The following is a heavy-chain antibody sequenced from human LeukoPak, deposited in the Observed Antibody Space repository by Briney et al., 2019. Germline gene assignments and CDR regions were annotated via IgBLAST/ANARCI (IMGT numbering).Heavy chain of an antibody. D-gene: IGHD3-3*01. CDR1: GFTFSSYW. CDR2: IKQDGSEK. J-gene: IGHJ4*02. Sequence: PGGSLRLSCAASGFTFSSYWMSWVRQAPGKGPEWVANIKQDGSEKYYVDSVKGRFTISRDNAKNSLYLQMNSLRAEDTAVYYCARIPQGAITIFGVVDIYFDYWGQGTLVTVSS. V-gene: IGHV3-7*01. CDR3: ARIPQGAITIFGVVDIYFDY.